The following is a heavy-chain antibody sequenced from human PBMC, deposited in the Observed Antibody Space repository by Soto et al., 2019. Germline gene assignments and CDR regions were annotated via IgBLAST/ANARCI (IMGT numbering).Heavy chain of an antibody. Sequence: ASVKVSCKASGYTFTSCDINWVRQATGQGLEWMGWMNPNSGNTGYAQKFQGRVTMTRNTSISTAYMELSSLRSEDTAVYYCARRGYSSSWYYYYYYGMDVWGQGTTVTVSS. CDR2: MNPNSGNT. CDR3: ARRGYSSSWYYYYYYGMDV. V-gene: IGHV1-8*01. J-gene: IGHJ6*02. D-gene: IGHD6-13*01. CDR1: GYTFTSCD.